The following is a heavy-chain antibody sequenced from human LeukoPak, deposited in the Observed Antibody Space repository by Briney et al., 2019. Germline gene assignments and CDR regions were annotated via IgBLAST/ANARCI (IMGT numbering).Heavy chain of an antibody. D-gene: IGHD3-22*01. CDR3: ARAPPYYYDSSGYYYAGGFDY. Sequence: PSETLSLTCTVSGGSISSYYWSWIRQPPGKGLEWIGYIYYSGSTNYNPSLKSRVTISVDTFKNQFSLKLSSVTAADTAVYYCARAPPYYYDSSGYYYAGGFDYWGQGTLVTVSS. V-gene: IGHV4-59*01. J-gene: IGHJ4*02. CDR1: GGSISSYY. CDR2: IYYSGST.